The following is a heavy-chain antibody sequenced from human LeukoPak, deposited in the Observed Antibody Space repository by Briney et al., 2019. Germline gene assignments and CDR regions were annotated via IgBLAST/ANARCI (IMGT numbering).Heavy chain of an antibody. D-gene: IGHD5-12*01. Sequence: PGGSLRLSCAASGFTFSSYGMHWVRQAPGKGREGGAVIWYDGSNKYYADSVKGRFTISRDNSKNTLYLQMNSLRAEDTAVYYCARDTQYSGYDFPFDIWGQGTMVTVSS. CDR3: ARDTQYSGYDFPFDI. CDR1: GFTFSSYG. J-gene: IGHJ3*02. V-gene: IGHV3-33*01. CDR2: IWYDGSNK.